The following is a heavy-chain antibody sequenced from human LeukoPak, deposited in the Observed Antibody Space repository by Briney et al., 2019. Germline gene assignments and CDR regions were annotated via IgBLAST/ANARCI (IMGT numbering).Heavy chain of an antibody. CDR2: INPDTYNT. D-gene: IGHD4-17*01. CDR3: ASLLYGDSFDS. J-gene: IGHJ4*02. Sequence: ASLKVSCKASGYTFTDYYMHCVRQAPGQGLEWMGWINPDTYNTNYAQKFQGRVTMTRDTSISTAYMELSRLRSDDTAVYYCASLLYGDSFDSWGQGTLVTVSS. V-gene: IGHV1-2*02. CDR1: GYTFTDYY.